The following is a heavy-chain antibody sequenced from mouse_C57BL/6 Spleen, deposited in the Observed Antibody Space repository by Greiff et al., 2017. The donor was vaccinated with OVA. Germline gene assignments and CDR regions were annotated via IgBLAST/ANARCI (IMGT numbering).Heavy chain of an antibody. J-gene: IGHJ2*01. D-gene: IGHD1-1*01. CDR1: GYTFTDHT. V-gene: IGHV1-78*01. CDR2: IYPRDGST. CDR3: DYSQNYRSSSPDY. Sequence: QVQLQQSDAELVKPGASVKLSCKASGYTFTDHTIHWMKQRPEQGLEWIGYIYPRDGSTKYNEKFKGKATLTADKSSSTAYLQLNSLTSEDSAVFVGDYSQNYRSSSPDYWGQGTTLTVSS.